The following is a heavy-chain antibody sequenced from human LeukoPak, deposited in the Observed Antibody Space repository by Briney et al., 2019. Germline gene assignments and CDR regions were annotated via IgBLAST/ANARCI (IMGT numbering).Heavy chain of an antibody. CDR2: INHSEST. J-gene: IGHJ3*02. V-gene: IGHV4-34*01. CDR1: GGSFSGYY. Sequence: SETLSLTCAVYGGSFSGYYWSWIRQPPGKGLEWIGEINHSESTNYIPSLKSRVTISVDTSKNQFSLKLSSVTAADTAVYYCARNYDSSGYYKTDAFDIWGQGTMVTVSS. D-gene: IGHD3-22*01. CDR3: ARNYDSSGYYKTDAFDI.